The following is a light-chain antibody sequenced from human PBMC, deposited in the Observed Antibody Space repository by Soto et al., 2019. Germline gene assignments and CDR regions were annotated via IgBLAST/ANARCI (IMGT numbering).Light chain of an antibody. CDR1: SSDVGGYDY. CDR3: SSHTSGSTRV. Sequence: QSALTQPASVSGSPGQSIASSCTGTSSDVGGYDYVSWYQQHPDKAPKLMIYEVTKRPSGVSNRFSGSKSGNTASLTISGLQPEDEADYYCSSHTSGSTRVFGSGTKLTVL. V-gene: IGLV2-14*01. CDR2: EVT. J-gene: IGLJ1*01.